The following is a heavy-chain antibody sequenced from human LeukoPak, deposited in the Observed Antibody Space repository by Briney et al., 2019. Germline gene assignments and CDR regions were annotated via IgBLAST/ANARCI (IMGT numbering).Heavy chain of an antibody. CDR1: GGTFSSYT. J-gene: IGHJ6*02. CDR3: ARLQSGAYGMDV. Sequence: ASVKVSYKASGGTFSSYTISWVRQAPGQGLEWMGRIIPILGIANYAQKFQGRVTITADKSTSTAYMELSSLRSEDTAVYYCARLQSGAYGMDVWGQGTTVTVSS. V-gene: IGHV1-69*02. D-gene: IGHD3-10*01. CDR2: IIPILGIA.